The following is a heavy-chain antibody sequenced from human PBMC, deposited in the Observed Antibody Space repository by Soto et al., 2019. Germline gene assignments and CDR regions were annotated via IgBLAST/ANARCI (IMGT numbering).Heavy chain of an antibody. Sequence: QVQLVESGGGVVQPGRSLRLSCAASGFTFSSYAMHWVRQAPGKGLEWVAVISYDGSNKYYADSVKGRLTISRDNSKNTLYLQMNSLRAEDTAVYYCARDSLGYCSSTSCYGDYGMDVWGQGTTVTVSS. V-gene: IGHV3-30-3*01. D-gene: IGHD2-2*01. CDR2: ISYDGSNK. J-gene: IGHJ6*02. CDR3: ARDSLGYCSSTSCYGDYGMDV. CDR1: GFTFSSYA.